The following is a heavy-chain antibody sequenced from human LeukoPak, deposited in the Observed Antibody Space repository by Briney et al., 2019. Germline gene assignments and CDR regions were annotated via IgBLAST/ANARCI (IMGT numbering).Heavy chain of an antibody. V-gene: IGHV3-23*01. D-gene: IGHD6-13*01. CDR3: AKCGQPSSPWFDP. Sequence: QPGGSLRLSCAASGFTFSSYGMSWVRQAPGKGLEWVSAISGSGGNTYYADSVKGRFTIPRDNSKNTLYLQMNSLRAEDTAVYYCAKCGQPSSPWFDPWGQGTLVTVSS. CDR1: GFTFSSYG. J-gene: IGHJ5*02. CDR2: ISGSGGNT.